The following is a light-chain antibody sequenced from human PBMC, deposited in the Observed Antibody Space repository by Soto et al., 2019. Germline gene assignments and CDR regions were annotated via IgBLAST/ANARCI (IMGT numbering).Light chain of an antibody. CDR3: QQYNNWPGT. J-gene: IGKJ1*01. Sequence: EIVLTQSPGTLSLSPGERATLSCRASQSVSSNLAWYQQKPGQAPRLLIYGAATRATGIPARFSGRGSGTEFTLTITSLQSEDSAVYYCQQYNNWPGTFGQGTKVDIK. V-gene: IGKV3-15*01. CDR1: QSVSSN. CDR2: GAA.